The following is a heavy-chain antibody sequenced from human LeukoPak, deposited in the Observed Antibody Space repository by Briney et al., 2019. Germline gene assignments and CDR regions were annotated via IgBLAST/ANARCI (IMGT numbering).Heavy chain of an antibody. Sequence: SQTLSLTCSISGDSVSSKSAAWNWIRQSPSRGLEWLGRTYYRSKWYNDYAVSVKSRITINPDTSKNQFSLQLNSVTPDDTAIYYCARDPSPFTMRAAFDIWGQGTMVTVSS. CDR1: GDSVSSKSAA. CDR3: ARDPSPFTMRAAFDI. J-gene: IGHJ3*02. D-gene: IGHD3-22*01. V-gene: IGHV6-1*01. CDR2: TYYRSKWYN.